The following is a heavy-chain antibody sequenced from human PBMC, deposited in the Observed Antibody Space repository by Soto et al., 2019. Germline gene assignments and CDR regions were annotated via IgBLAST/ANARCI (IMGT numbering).Heavy chain of an antibody. Sequence: ASVKVSCKASGYTFTSYYMYWVRQAPGQGLEWMGIINPSGGSTSYAQKFQGRVTMTRDTSTSTVYMELSSLRSEDTAVYYCARDLRDDILTGYYIFDYWGQGTLVTVSS. D-gene: IGHD3-9*01. CDR2: INPSGGST. CDR1: GYTFTSYY. J-gene: IGHJ4*02. V-gene: IGHV1-46*01. CDR3: ARDLRDDILTGYYIFDY.